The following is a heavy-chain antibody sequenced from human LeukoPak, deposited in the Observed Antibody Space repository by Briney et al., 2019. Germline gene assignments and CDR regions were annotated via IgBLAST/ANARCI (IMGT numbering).Heavy chain of an antibody. Sequence: ASVKVSCKASGYTFSGYYMHWVRQAPGQGLEGMGWINPNSGATNYAQTLQGRVTMTRDTSISIVYMELSRLRTDDTAVYYCARALRYDDSSGYYAYWGQGTLVTVSS. CDR2: INPNSGAT. V-gene: IGHV1-2*02. J-gene: IGHJ4*02. CDR3: ARALRYDDSSGYYAY. CDR1: GYTFSGYY. D-gene: IGHD3-22*01.